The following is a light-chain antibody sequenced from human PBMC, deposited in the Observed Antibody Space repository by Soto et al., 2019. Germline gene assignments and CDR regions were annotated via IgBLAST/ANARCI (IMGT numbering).Light chain of an antibody. V-gene: IGKV3-15*01. CDR3: QQYDNWPWT. CDR1: QSIGDT. CDR2: GAS. J-gene: IGKJ1*01. Sequence: EIVMTQSPATQSVSPGGRATLSCRASQSIGDTLAWYQQKPGQAPRLLIYGASSRVTGLPARFSGSVSGTDFTLTISSLQSDDLAVDYCQQYDNWPWTFGQGTKVDIK.